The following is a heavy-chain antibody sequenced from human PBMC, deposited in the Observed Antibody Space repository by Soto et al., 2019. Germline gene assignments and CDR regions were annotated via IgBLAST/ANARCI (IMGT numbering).Heavy chain of an antibody. CDR3: ASQWGATFDY. CDR1: GGSISSYY. CDR2: IYYSGST. J-gene: IGHJ4*02. V-gene: IGHV4-59*01. Sequence: SETLSLTCTVSGGSISSYYWSWIRQPPGKGLEWIGYIYYSGSTNYNPSLKSRVTISVDTSKNQFSLRLTSVTAADTAVYYCASQWGATFDYWGQRTLVTGSS. D-gene: IGHD2-8*01.